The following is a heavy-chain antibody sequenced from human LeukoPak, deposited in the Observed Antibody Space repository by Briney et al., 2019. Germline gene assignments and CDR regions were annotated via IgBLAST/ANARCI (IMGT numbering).Heavy chain of an antibody. V-gene: IGHV3-23*01. Sequence: GGSLRLSCSASGLTFRSYAMSWVRQAPGKGLEWVSAISGSGGRTYYADSVKGRFTISRDNSKNTLYLQMNSLRAEDTAVYYCAKDSIDSLYYYGSGSHSWFDPWGQGTLVTVSS. CDR1: GLTFRSYA. J-gene: IGHJ5*02. CDR2: ISGSGGRT. D-gene: IGHD3-10*01. CDR3: AKDSIDSLYYYGSGSHSWFDP.